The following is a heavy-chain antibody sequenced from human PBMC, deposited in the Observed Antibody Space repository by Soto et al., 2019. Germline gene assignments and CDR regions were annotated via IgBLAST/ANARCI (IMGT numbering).Heavy chain of an antibody. Sequence: ASVKVSCKASGGTFSSYAVSWVRQAPGQGLEWMGGIIPIFGTANYAQKFQGRVTITADESTSTAYMELSSLRSEDTAVYYCAGPPELTRIYYYYGMDVWGQGTTVPVS. CDR2: IIPIFGTA. J-gene: IGHJ6*02. D-gene: IGHD1-7*01. V-gene: IGHV1-69*13. CDR1: GGTFSSYA. CDR3: AGPPELTRIYYYYGMDV.